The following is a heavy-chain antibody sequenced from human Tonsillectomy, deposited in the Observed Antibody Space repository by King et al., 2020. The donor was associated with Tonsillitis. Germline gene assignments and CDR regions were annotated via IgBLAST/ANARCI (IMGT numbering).Heavy chain of an antibody. CDR1: GFTFSTYG. CDR2: TFFEGMEL. D-gene: IGHD4-17*01. V-gene: IGHV3-33*01. J-gene: IGHJ4*02. Sequence: VQLVESGGGVVQPGRSLRLSCAASGFTFSTYGMHWVRQAPGKGLEWGAFTFFEGMELYYAASVKGRFPIARDNEKNTLYLQMNSLRADDMAMYFCAREKVNYGFDYWGQGTLVTVSS. CDR3: AREKVNYGFDY.